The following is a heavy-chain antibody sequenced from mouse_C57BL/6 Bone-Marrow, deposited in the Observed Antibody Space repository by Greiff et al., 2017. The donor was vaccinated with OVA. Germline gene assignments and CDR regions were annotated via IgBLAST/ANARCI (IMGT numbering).Heavy chain of an antibody. Sequence: EVQLKESGAELVRPGASVKLSCTASGFNIKDDYMHWVKQRPEQGLEWIGWIDPENGDTEYASKFQGKATITADTSSNTAYLQLSSLTSEDTAVYYCTTKANWDDFDYWGQGTTLTVSS. V-gene: IGHV14-4*01. J-gene: IGHJ2*01. D-gene: IGHD4-1*01. CDR1: GFNIKDDY. CDR2: IDPENGDT. CDR3: TTKANWDDFDY.